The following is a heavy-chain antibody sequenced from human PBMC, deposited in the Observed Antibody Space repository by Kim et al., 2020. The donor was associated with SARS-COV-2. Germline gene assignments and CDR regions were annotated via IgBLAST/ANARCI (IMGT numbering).Heavy chain of an antibody. CDR1: RFSVSSNH. V-gene: IGHV3-53*01. J-gene: IGHJ1*01. D-gene: IGHD4-17*01. CDR2: IDSGDNT. CDR3: ARGVSYGDYEGVLVT. Sequence: GGSLRLSCAASRFSVSSNHMSWVRQAPGKGLEWVSVIDSGDNTYYADSVKGRFTISRDTSKNTLYLQMNGLRADDTAVYYCARGVSYGDYEGVLVTWGQG.